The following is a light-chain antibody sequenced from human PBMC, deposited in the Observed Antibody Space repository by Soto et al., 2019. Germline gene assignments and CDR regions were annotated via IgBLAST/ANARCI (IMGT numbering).Light chain of an antibody. Sequence: EIVLTQSPATLSLSPGEGAPLSCRASQRVSSYLAWYQQKPGQAPRLLIYDASNRATGIPARFSGSGSGTDFTLTISSLEPEDFAVYYCQQRSNWPLTFGGGTKVEIK. V-gene: IGKV3-11*01. CDR3: QQRSNWPLT. CDR1: QRVSSY. CDR2: DAS. J-gene: IGKJ4*01.